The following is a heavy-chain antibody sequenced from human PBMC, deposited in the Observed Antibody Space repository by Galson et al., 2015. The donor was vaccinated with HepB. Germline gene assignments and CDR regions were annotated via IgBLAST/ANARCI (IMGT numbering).Heavy chain of an antibody. Sequence: SLRLSCAGSGFTFSNAWMSWVRQPPGKGLEWVGRIKSRNDGGTTDYGAPVKGRFTISRDDSKNTLYLQMNSLKDEDTAVYYCTTGRLDSSGYFGGYWGQGSLVTVSS. J-gene: IGHJ4*02. CDR1: GFTFSNAW. CDR3: TTGRLDSSGYFGGY. CDR2: IKSRNDGGTT. D-gene: IGHD3-22*01. V-gene: IGHV3-15*01.